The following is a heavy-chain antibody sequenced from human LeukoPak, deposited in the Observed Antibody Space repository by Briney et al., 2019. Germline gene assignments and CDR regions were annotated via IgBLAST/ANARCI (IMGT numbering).Heavy chain of an antibody. CDR2: ITTSSSYI. D-gene: IGHD2-2*01. CDR3: ASHIVVVTAIRYYAMDV. V-gene: IGHV3-21*01. Sequence: GGSLRLSCAASGFSFGSYDMNWVRQAPGKGLEWVSSITTSSSYIYYADLVKGRFTVSRDNAKNSLYLQMNSLRAEDTAVYYCASHIVVVTAIRYYAMDVWGQGTTVTVSS. J-gene: IGHJ6*02. CDR1: GFSFGSYD.